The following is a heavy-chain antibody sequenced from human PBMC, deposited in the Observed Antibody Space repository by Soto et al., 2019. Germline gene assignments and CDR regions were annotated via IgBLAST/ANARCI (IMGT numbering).Heavy chain of an antibody. Sequence: ASVKVSCKASGYTFTSYALHWVRQAPGQRLEWMGWINAGNGNTKYSQKFQGRVTITRDTSASTAYMELNSLRDEDTAVYYCAREIMITFGGVIAPAYGMDVWGQGTTVTVSS. V-gene: IGHV1-3*01. D-gene: IGHD3-16*02. CDR3: AREIMITFGGVIAPAYGMDV. CDR1: GYTFTSYA. CDR2: INAGNGNT. J-gene: IGHJ6*02.